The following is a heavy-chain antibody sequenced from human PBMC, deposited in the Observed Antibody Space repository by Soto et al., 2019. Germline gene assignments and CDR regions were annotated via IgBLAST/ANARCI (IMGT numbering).Heavy chain of an antibody. CDR3: AREGTAMVSDYYGMDV. CDR1: GFNSSSYS. CDR2: ISSSSGTI. J-gene: IGHJ6*02. D-gene: IGHD5-18*01. Sequence: GGSLRLSCAASGFNSSSYSMKWVRQAPGKGLEWISFISSSSGTIYSAGSVKGRFTISRDNAKNSLYLQMNSLRDEDTAVYYCAREGTAMVSDYYGMDVWGQGTTVTVSS. V-gene: IGHV3-48*02.